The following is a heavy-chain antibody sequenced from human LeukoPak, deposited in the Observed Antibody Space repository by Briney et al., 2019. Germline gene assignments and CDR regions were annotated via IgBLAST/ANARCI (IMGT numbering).Heavy chain of an antibody. CDR3: AREVGATRNFDY. CDR1: GGSISSYY. V-gene: IGHV4-59*01. CDR2: IYYSGST. D-gene: IGHD1-26*01. Sequence: SETLSPTCTVPGGSISSYYWSWIPQPPGKGLEWIGYIYYSGSTNYNPSLKSRVTISVDTSKNQFSLKLSSVTAADTGVYYCAREVGATRNFDYWGQGTLVTVSS. J-gene: IGHJ4*02.